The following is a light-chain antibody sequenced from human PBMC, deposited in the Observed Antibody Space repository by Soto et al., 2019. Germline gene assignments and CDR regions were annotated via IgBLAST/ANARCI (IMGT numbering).Light chain of an antibody. V-gene: IGLV2-14*01. Sequence: QSALTQPASVSGSPGQSITISCTGTSSDVGGYNYVSWYQQHPGKAPKVMIYDVSNRPSGVSNRFSGSKSGNTATLTISGLQAEDEADYYCSSYTNSGTLYVFGPGTKVTVL. CDR2: DVS. J-gene: IGLJ1*01. CDR3: SSYTNSGTLYV. CDR1: SSDVGGYNY.